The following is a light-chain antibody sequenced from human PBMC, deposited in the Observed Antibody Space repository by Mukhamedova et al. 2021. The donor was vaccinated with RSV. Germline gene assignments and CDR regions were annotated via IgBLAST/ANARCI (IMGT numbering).Light chain of an antibody. CDR2: AAS. J-gene: IGKJ2*01. CDR3: QQSYSTPYT. Sequence: WYQRRVHGKAPNLLIYAASSLQSRVPSRFSGSGSGTDFTLTISSLHPEDFATYYCQQSYSTPYTFGQGTSLEIK. V-gene: IGKV1-39*01.